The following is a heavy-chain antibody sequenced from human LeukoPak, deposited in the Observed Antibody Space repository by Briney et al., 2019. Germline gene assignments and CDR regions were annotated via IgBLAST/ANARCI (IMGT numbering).Heavy chain of an antibody. J-gene: IGHJ4*02. CDR2: IFHSGST. CDR3: ARGPRSSGWTFDY. Sequence: SQTLSLPCTVSGGSISSGGYYWSWIRQHPAKGLEWIGYIFHSGSTSYNPSLKSRATISVDTSKHQFSLKLSSVTAADTAVYYCARGPRSSGWTFDYWGQGTLVTVSS. V-gene: IGHV4-31*03. D-gene: IGHD6-19*01. CDR1: GGSISSGGYY.